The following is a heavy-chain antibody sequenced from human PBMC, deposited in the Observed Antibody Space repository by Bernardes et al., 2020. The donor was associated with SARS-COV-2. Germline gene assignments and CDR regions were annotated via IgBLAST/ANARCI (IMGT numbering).Heavy chain of an antibody. CDR2: IYYSGST. CDR3: ARDNYYYYGRDV. Sequence: SETPSLTCTVSGGSISSCDYYWSWIRQPPGKGLEWIWYIYYSGSTFYRPSLKSPVTISVDTYKNQFSLKLSSVTAAGTAVYYCARDNYYYYGRDVWCQGTTVTVSS. J-gene: IGHJ6*02. CDR1: GGSISSCDYY. V-gene: IGHV4-30-4*01.